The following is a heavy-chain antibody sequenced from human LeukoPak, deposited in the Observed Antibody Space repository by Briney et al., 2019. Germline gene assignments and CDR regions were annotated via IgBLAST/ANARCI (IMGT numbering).Heavy chain of an antibody. CDR3: AREDPQTTVPEGMDV. Sequence: SETLSLTCSVSGGSISTYYWSWIRQLPGKGLEWIGYTYCTGTTNYNPSLRSRVTISVDTSRNQFSLRLSSVTAADTAVYYCAREDPQTTVPEGMDVWGHGTTVIVSS. CDR2: TYCTGTT. J-gene: IGHJ6*02. CDR1: GGSISTYY. V-gene: IGHV4-59*01. D-gene: IGHD4-17*01.